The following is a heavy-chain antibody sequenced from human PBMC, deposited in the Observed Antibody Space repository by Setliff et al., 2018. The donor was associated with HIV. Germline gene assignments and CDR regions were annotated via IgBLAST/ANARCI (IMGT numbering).Heavy chain of an antibody. CDR3: ATLPAAIVSSTYYFDY. CDR1: GFTFSYYS. J-gene: IGHJ4*02. Sequence: PGGSLRLSCAASGFTFSYYSMNWARQAPGKGLEWVSSITSNTDYISYADSVKGRFTISRDNTKNSLYLQMNSLRAEDTAVYYCATLPAAIVSSTYYFDYWGQGTLVTVSS. V-gene: IGHV3-21*01. CDR2: ITSNTDYI. D-gene: IGHD6-13*01.